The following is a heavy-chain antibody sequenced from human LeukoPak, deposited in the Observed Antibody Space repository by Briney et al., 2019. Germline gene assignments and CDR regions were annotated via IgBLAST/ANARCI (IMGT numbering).Heavy chain of an antibody. CDR3: ARVIGGNANGAFDI. V-gene: IGHV4-59*01. CDR1: GGSISSYY. J-gene: IGHJ3*02. D-gene: IGHD2-8*01. CDR2: IYYSGST. Sequence: PSETLSLTCTVSGGSISSYYWSWIRQPPGKGLEWIGYIYYSGSTNYNPSLKSRVTISVDTSKNQFSLKLSSVTAAYTAVYYCARVIGGNANGAFDIWGQGTMVTVSS.